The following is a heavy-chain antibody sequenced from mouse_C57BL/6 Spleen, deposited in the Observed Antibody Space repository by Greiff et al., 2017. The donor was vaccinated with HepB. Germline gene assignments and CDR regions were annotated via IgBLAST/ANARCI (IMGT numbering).Heavy chain of an antibody. J-gene: IGHJ4*01. V-gene: IGHV5-17*01. Sequence: EVKVEESGGGLVKPGGSLKLSCAASGFTFSDYGMHWVRQAPEKGLEWVAYISSGSSTIYYADTVKGRFTISRDNAKNTLFLQMTSLRSEDTAMYYCARNRYYAMDYWGQGTSVTVSS. CDR2: ISSGSSTI. CDR3: ARNRYYAMDY. CDR1: GFTFSDYG.